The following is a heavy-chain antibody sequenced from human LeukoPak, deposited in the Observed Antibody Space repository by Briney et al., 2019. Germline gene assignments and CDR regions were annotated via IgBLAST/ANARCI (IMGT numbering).Heavy chain of an antibody. CDR2: ITYGGAT. D-gene: IGHD2-2*01. Sequence: SETLSLTCAVYNGSFGGYRWNWIRRPPGKRLEWIGEITYGGATNYNPSLRSRVTMSVDTSKKQFSLKLTSLTAADTAVYYCVRGRYCSSASCYDWFDPWGPGTHVSVSS. CDR3: VRGRYCSSASCYDWFDP. CDR1: NGSFGGYR. V-gene: IGHV4-34*01. J-gene: IGHJ5*02.